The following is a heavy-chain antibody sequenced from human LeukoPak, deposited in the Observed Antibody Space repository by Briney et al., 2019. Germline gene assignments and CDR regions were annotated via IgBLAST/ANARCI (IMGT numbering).Heavy chain of an antibody. V-gene: IGHV4-59*01. J-gene: IGHJ6*03. CDR2: IYSSGST. CDR3: ARDSRYSDTSGYYYSHYYMDV. Sequence: SETLSLTCTVSGGSIDYYYWSWIRQPPGKGLEYIGYIYSSGSTNYNPSLKSRVTMSVDTSKNQFPLKLSSVTAADTAVYYCARDSRYSDTSGYYYSHYYMDVWGKGTTVTVSS. D-gene: IGHD3-22*01. CDR1: GGSIDYYY.